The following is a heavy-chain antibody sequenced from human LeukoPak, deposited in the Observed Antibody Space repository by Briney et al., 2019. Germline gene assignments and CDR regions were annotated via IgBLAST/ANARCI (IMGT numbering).Heavy chain of an antibody. V-gene: IGHV3-30*18. D-gene: IGHD3-10*01. CDR3: AKDGLWFGDLTYFDY. Sequence: PGGSLRLSCAASGFTFSNYGMHWVRQAPGKGLEWVAVISSDGSNIYYADSVKGRFTISRDNSKNTLFLQMNSLRAEDTAVYYCAKDGLWFGDLTYFDYWGQGTLVTVSS. J-gene: IGHJ4*02. CDR1: GFTFSNYG. CDR2: ISSDGSNI.